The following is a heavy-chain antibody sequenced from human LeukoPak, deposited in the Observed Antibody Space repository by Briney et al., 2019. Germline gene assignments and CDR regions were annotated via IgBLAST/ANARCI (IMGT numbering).Heavy chain of an antibody. V-gene: IGHV4-39*01. CDR1: GGPISSSSYY. CDR2: IYYSGST. Sequence: SETLSLTCTVSGGPISSSSYYWGWTRQPPGKGLEWIGSIYYSGSTYYNPSLKSRVTISVDTSKNQFSLKLSSVTAADTAVYYCARLRNYYDSSGYYYRDAFDIWGQGTMVTVSS. CDR3: ARLRNYYDSSGYYYRDAFDI. J-gene: IGHJ3*02. D-gene: IGHD3-22*01.